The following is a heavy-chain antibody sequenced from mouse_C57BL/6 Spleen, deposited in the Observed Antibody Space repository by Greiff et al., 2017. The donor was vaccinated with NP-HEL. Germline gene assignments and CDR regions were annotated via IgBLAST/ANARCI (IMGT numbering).Heavy chain of an antibody. V-gene: IGHV5-16*01. D-gene: IGHD4-1*01. CDR2: INYDGSST. CDR1: GFTFSDYY. Sequence: EVQLVESEGGLVQPGSSMKLSCTASGFTFSDYYMAWVRQVPEKGLEWVANINYDGSSTYYLDSLKSRFIISRDNAKNILYLQMSSLKSEDTATYYCARETNWEFDYWGQGTTLTVSS. J-gene: IGHJ2*01. CDR3: ARETNWEFDY.